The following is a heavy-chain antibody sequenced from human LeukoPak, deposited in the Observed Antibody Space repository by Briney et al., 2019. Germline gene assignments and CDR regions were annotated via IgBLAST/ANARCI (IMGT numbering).Heavy chain of an antibody. CDR1: GGTFSSYA. J-gene: IGHJ5*02. D-gene: IGHD3-22*01. CDR3: ARDPYYYDSSGYPADNWFDP. CDR2: IIPILGIA. Sequence: GSSVKVSCKASGGTFSSYAISWVRQAPEQGLEWMGRIIPILGIANYAQKFQGRVTITADKSTSTAYMELSSLRSEDTAVYYCARDPYYYDSSGYPADNWFDPWGQGTLVTVSS. V-gene: IGHV1-69*04.